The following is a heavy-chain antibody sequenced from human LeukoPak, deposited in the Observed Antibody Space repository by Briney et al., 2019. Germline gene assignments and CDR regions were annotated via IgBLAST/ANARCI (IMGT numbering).Heavy chain of an antibody. Sequence: SETLSLTCTVSGGSISSSSYYWGWIRQPPGKGLEWIGSIYYSGSTYYNPSLKSRVTISVDTSKKQFSLKLTSVTAADTAVYYCARGIWGFTGGFDTFDIWGQGTRVTVSS. V-gene: IGHV4-39*07. CDR2: IYYSGST. D-gene: IGHD7-27*01. CDR3: ARGIWGFTGGFDTFDI. J-gene: IGHJ3*02. CDR1: GGSISSSSYY.